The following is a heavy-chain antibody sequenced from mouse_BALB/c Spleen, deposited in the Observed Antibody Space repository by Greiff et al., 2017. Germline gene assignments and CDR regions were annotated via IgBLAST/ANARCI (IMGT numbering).Heavy chain of an antibody. CDR2: IWGDGST. V-gene: IGHV2-6-7*01. Sequence: VQLVESGPGLVAPSQSLSITCTVSGFSLTGYGVNWVRQPPGKGLEWLGMIWGDGSTDYNSSIKSRMSISKDNSKSQIFLKMNSLQTDDTARYYCDRDDGAYWGQGTLVTVSA. CDR1: GFSLTGYG. D-gene: IGHD1-2*01. CDR3: DRDDGAY. J-gene: IGHJ3*01.